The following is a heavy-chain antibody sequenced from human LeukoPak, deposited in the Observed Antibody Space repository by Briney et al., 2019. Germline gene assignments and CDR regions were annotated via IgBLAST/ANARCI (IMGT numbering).Heavy chain of an antibody. Sequence: PGGSLRLSCVASGFTFRHYTMHWVRQAPGKGLEWVAVISYDGSNKYYADSVKGRFTISRDNSKNTLYLQMNSLRAEDTAVYYCAKDPTYDSSGYLEYWGQGTLVIVSS. D-gene: IGHD3-22*01. CDR3: AKDPTYDSSGYLEY. V-gene: IGHV3-30*04. CDR2: ISYDGSNK. CDR1: GFTFRHYT. J-gene: IGHJ4*02.